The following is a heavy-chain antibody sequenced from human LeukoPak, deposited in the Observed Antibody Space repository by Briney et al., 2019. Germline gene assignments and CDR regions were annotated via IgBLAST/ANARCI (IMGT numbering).Heavy chain of an antibody. CDR2: IKSKTDGGTT. Sequence: GGSLRLSCAASGFTFSHAWMSWVRQAPGKGLEWVGRIKSKTDGGTTDYAAPVKGRFTVSRDDSKNTLYLQMNSLKTEDTAVYYCITWDSAGAGTLYWGQGTLVTVSS. CDR3: ITWDSAGAGTLY. J-gene: IGHJ4*02. D-gene: IGHD6-19*01. V-gene: IGHV3-15*01. CDR1: GFTFSHAW.